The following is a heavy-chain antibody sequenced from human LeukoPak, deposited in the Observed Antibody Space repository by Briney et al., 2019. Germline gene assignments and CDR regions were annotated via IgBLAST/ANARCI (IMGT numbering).Heavy chain of an antibody. D-gene: IGHD1-26*01. CDR2: ISGSGGST. J-gene: IGHJ4*02. V-gene: IGHV3-23*01. CDR1: GFTFSSYA. CDR3: ARSGSYYYFYY. Sequence: GGSLRLSCAASGFTFSSYAMSWVRQAPGKGLEWVSAISGSGGSTYYADSVKGRFTISRDNSKSTLFLQMNSLRAEDTAVYYCARSGSYYYFYYWGQGTLVTVSS.